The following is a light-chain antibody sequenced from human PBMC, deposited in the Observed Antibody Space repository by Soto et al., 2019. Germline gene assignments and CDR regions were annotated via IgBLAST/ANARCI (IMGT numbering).Light chain of an antibody. Sequence: QSALTQPASVSGSPGQSITISCAGTRSDIGASNSVSWYQHLPGRSPTIIIYEATNRPSGVSERFSGSKAGDTASLTISGLQADDESEYFCISYKTDDTFVFGGGTKVTVL. CDR1: RSDIGASNS. CDR2: EAT. CDR3: ISYKTDDTFV. J-gene: IGLJ1*01. V-gene: IGLV2-14*01.